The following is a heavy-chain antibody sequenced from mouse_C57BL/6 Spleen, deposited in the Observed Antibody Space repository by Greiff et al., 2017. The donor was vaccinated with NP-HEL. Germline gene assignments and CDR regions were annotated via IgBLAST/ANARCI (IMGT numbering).Heavy chain of an antibody. Sequence: QVQLQQPGAELVRPGTSVNLSCKASGYTFTNYWMHWVKQRPGQGLEWIGVIDPSDSYTNYNQKFKGKATLTVDTSSSTAYMQLSSLTSEDSAVYYCARGDWDAMDYWGQGTSVTVSS. CDR2: IDPSDSYT. CDR1: GYTFTNYW. CDR3: ARGDWDAMDY. D-gene: IGHD4-1*01. J-gene: IGHJ4*01. V-gene: IGHV1-59*01.